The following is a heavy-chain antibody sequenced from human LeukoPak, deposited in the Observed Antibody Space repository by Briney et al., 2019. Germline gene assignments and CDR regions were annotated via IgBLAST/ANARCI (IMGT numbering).Heavy chain of an antibody. J-gene: IGHJ4*01. Sequence: GGSLRLSCAASGFTFSSYAMSWVRQAPGKGLEWVSAISGSGGSTYYADSVKGRFTISRDNAKNSLYLELNSLRAEDTGVYFCARDRGWQQFDYWGQGTLVTVSS. CDR3: ARDRGWQQFDY. V-gene: IGHV3-23*01. CDR1: GFTFSSYA. D-gene: IGHD5-24*01. CDR2: ISGSGGST.